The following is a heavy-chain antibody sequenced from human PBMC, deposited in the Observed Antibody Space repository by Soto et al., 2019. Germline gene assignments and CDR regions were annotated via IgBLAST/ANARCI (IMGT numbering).Heavy chain of an antibody. D-gene: IGHD3-10*01. Sequence: SETLSLTCAVYGGSFSGYYWSWIRQPPGKGLEWIGEINHSGSTNYNPPLKSRVTISVDTSKNQFSLKLSSVTAADTAVYYCARGMYYYGSGSYLYWGQGTLVTVSS. J-gene: IGHJ4*02. V-gene: IGHV4-34*01. CDR3: ARGMYYYGSGSYLY. CDR2: INHSGST. CDR1: GGSFSGYY.